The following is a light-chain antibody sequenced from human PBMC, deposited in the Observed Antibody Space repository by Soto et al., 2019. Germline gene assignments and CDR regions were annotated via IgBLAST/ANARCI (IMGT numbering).Light chain of an antibody. J-gene: IGKJ2*01. V-gene: IGKV3-15*01. Sequence: EIVMTQSPATLSVSPGERVTLSCRASQIVSSNLAWYQQKPGQAPRLLIYGASTRATGIPDRFSGSGSGTEFTLTISSLQSEDCAVYYCQHYNNWPSMYTFGQGTKLEIK. CDR1: QIVSSN. CDR3: QHYNNWPSMYT. CDR2: GAS.